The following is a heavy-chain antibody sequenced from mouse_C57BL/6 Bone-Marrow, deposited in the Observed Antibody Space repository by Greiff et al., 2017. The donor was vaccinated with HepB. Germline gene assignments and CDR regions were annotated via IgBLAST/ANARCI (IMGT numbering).Heavy chain of an antibody. Sequence: QVQLQQPGAELVKPGASVKMSCKASGYTFTSYWMNWVKQRPGQGLEWIGEIYPGNGSTNYNEKFKSKATLTVDTSSSTAYMQLSSLTSEDSAVYYCARGPFAYWGQGTLVTVSA. CDR2: IYPGNGST. CDR3: ARGPFAY. J-gene: IGHJ3*01. CDR1: GYTFTSYW. V-gene: IGHV1-55*01.